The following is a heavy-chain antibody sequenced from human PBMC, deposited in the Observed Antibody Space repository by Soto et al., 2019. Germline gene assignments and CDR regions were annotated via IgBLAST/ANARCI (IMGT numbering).Heavy chain of an antibody. Sequence: QVQLVESGGGVVQPGRSLRLSCAASGFTFSGHGMHWVRQRQAPGKGLEWVAVMSNDGSDKQYVDSVKGRFTISRDNSENILNLQMNSCRAEETAVYYCARGSFTGTMSYIIDHWGQGTLVTVSS. CDR3: ARGSFTGTMSYIIDH. CDR1: GFTFSGHG. CDR2: MSNDGSDK. V-gene: IGHV3-30*03. J-gene: IGHJ4*02. D-gene: IGHD3-10*02.